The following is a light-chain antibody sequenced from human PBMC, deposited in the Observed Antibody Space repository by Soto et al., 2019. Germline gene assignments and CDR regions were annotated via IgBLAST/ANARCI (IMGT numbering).Light chain of an antibody. CDR1: QGISNN. J-gene: IGKJ5*01. CDR3: QKYNSVPIT. V-gene: IGKV1-27*01. CDR2: AGS. Sequence: DIQMTQSPSSLSASVGDRVTITCRASQGISNNLAWYQQKPGKVPKLLIYAGSTLQSGVPSRFSGSGSGTDFTLTISSLQPEDVATYYCQKYNSVPITFGQGTRLEIK.